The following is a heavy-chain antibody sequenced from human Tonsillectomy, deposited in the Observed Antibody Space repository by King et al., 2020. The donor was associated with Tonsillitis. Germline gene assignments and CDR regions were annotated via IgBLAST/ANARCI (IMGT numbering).Heavy chain of an antibody. CDR3: AKDRFDDDYVIYYFDS. Sequence: VQLVESGGGVAQPGRSLRLSCAASGFTFSNYGMHWVRQAPGKGLEWVAVISYDGSNKYSVDSVKGRFTISRDNSKNTLYLQMHSLRAEDTAVYYCAKDRFDDDYVIYYFDSWGQGTLVTVSS. V-gene: IGHV3-30*18. CDR1: GFTFSNYG. J-gene: IGHJ4*02. CDR2: ISYDGSNK. D-gene: IGHD3-16*01.